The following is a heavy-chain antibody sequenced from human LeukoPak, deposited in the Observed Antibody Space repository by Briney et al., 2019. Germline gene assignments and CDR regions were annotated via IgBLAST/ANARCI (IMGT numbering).Heavy chain of an antibody. CDR3: ARKYCSTTSCRFDN. CDR2: ISSSGTTI. D-gene: IGHD2-2*01. CDR1: GFTFSSYE. Sequence: GGSLRLSCAASGFTFSSYEMNWVRQAPGKGLQWVSDISSSGTTIYYADSVKGRFTISRDNAKNSLYLQMNSLRAEDTAVYYCARKYCSTTSCRFDNWGQGTLVTVCS. V-gene: IGHV3-48*03. J-gene: IGHJ4*02.